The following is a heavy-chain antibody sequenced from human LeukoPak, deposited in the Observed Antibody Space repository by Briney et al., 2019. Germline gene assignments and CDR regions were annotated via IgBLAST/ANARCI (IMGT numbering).Heavy chain of an antibody. Sequence: ASVKVSCKASGYTFTGYYMHWVRQAPGQGLEWMGWINPNTGDTHYAQKFQGRVTLTRDTSITTVYMELSRLTSDDTAIFYCAVAPGDYWGQGTLVTVSS. D-gene: IGHD2-21*01. CDR1: GYTFTGYY. CDR3: AVAPGDY. CDR2: INPNTGDT. J-gene: IGHJ4*02. V-gene: IGHV1-2*02.